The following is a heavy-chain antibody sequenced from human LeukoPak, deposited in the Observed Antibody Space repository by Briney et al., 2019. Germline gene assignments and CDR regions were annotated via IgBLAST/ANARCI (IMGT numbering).Heavy chain of an antibody. CDR1: GGSISSSSYY. Sequence: SETLSLTCTVSGGSISSSSYYWGWIRQPPGKGLEWIGSIYYSGSTYYDPSLKSRVTISVDTSKNQFSLKLSSVTAADTAVYYCAREGCSSTSCFNYYYGMDVWGQGTTVTVSS. CDR2: IYYSGST. CDR3: AREGCSSTSCFNYYYGMDV. D-gene: IGHD2-2*01. V-gene: IGHV4-39*07. J-gene: IGHJ6*02.